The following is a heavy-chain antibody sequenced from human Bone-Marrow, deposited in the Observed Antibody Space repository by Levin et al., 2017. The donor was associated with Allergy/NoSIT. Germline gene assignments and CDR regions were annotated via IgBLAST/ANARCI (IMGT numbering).Heavy chain of an antibody. J-gene: IGHJ5*02. CDR3: VRDDYDSWSGYLGWFDP. D-gene: IGHD3-3*01. CDR1: GFTFRRHW. Sequence: GESLKISCAASGFTFRRHWMHWVRQVPGKGLVWVSRINGDGTITNYADSVKGRFTISRDNAKNTLYLQMNSLRVEDTAVYFCVRDDYDSWSGYLGWFDPWGQGTLVTVSS. CDR2: INGDGTIT. V-gene: IGHV3-74*01.